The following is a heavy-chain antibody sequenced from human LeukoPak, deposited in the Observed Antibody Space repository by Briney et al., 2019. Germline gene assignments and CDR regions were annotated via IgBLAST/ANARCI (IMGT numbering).Heavy chain of an antibody. CDR3: AKGGGNWYFDL. Sequence: GGSLRLSCAASGFTFSSYAVSWVRQAPGKGLEWVSSIGGSGGSTYYADSVKGRFTISRDNSKNTLYLQVNSLRAEDTAVYYCAKGGGNWYFDLWGRGALVTVSP. V-gene: IGHV3-23*01. D-gene: IGHD3-16*01. CDR1: GFTFSSYA. CDR2: IGGSGGST. J-gene: IGHJ2*01.